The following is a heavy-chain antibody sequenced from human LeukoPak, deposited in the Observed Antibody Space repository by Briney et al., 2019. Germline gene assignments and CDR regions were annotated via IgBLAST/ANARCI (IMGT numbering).Heavy chain of an antibody. CDR3: ARDMWAPKWYFDL. CDR2: ISSVDTTI. Sequence: GGSLRLSCVASGFTFSSYSMNWVRQPPGKGPEWVSYISSVDTTIYYADSVKGRFTISRDNAKNSLYLQMNSLRDEDTAVYYCARDMWAPKWYFDLWGRGTLVTVSS. V-gene: IGHV3-48*02. CDR1: GFTFSSYS. D-gene: IGHD1-26*01. J-gene: IGHJ2*01.